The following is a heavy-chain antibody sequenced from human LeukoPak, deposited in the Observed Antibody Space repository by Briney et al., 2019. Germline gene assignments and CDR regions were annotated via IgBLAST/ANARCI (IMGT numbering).Heavy chain of an antibody. CDR3: ARGARIYYDSSGYYYD. D-gene: IGHD3-22*01. CDR2: INPNSGGT. CDR1: GGTFSSYA. J-gene: IGHJ4*02. Sequence: ASVKVSCKASGGTFSSYAISWVRQAPGQGLEWMGWINPNSGGTNYAQKFQGRVTMTRDTSISTAYMELSRLRSDDTAVYYCARGARIYYDSSGYYYDWGQGTLVTVSS. V-gene: IGHV1-2*02.